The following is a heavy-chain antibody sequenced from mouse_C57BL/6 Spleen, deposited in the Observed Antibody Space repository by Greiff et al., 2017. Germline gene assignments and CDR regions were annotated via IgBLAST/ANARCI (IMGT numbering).Heavy chain of an antibody. V-gene: IGHV5-16*01. J-gene: IGHJ3*01. CDR1: GFTFSDYY. CDR3: ARGGSSGSWFAY. D-gene: IGHD3-2*02. CDR2: INYDGSST. Sequence: EVKLVESEGGLVQPGSSMKLSCTASGFTFSDYYMAWVRQVPEKGLEWVANINYDGSSTYYLDSLKSRFIISRDNAKNILYLQMSSLKSEDTATYYCARGGSSGSWFAYWGQGTLVTVSA.